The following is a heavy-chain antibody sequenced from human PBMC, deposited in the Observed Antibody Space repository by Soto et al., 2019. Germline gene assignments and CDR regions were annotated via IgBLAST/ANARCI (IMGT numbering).Heavy chain of an antibody. CDR3: VAHTSSSLDF. CDR2: IGTGSSFT. CDR1: DGRSIDSY. J-gene: IGHJ4*02. V-gene: IGHV3-11*06. Sequence: LSWRAADGRSIDSYVSWIRQAPGKGLEWISYIGTGSSFTNYAESVRGRFTISRDYAKNSVFLQMNSLRVEDTGVYYCVAHTSSSLDFCGPGTLVTVSS. D-gene: IGHD3-10*01.